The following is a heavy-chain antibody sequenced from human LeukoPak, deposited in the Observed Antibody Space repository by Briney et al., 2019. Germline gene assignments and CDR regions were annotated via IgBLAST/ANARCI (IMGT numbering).Heavy chain of an antibody. CDR3: ARSDDFWSGYYNHGMDV. CDR2: INPNSGGT. Sequence: ASVKVPCKASGYTFTGYYMHWVRQAPGQGLEWMGWINPNSGGTNYAQKFQGRVTMTRDTSISTAYMELSRLRSDDTAVYYCARSDDFWSGYYNHGMDVWGQGTTVTVSS. V-gene: IGHV1-2*02. CDR1: GYTFTGYY. J-gene: IGHJ6*02. D-gene: IGHD3-3*01.